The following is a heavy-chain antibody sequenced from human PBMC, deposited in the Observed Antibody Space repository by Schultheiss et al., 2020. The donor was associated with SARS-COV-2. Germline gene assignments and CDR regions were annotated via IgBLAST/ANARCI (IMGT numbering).Heavy chain of an antibody. CDR1: GGSISSYY. CDR2: INHSGST. J-gene: IGHJ4*02. CDR3: AGGDWYRVVLDY. Sequence: SQTLSLTCTVSGGSISSYYWSWIRQHPGKGLEWIGEINHSGSTNYNPSLKSRVTISVDTSNNQVSLRLSSVTAADTAVYYCAGGDWYRVVLDYWGQGTLVTVSS. D-gene: IGHD6-19*01. V-gene: IGHV4-34*01.